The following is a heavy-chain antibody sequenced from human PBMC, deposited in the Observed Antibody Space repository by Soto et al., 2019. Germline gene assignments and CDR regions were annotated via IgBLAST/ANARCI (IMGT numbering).Heavy chain of an antibody. J-gene: IGHJ4*02. D-gene: IGHD4-17*01. CDR1: GFTFSSYA. V-gene: IGHV3-23*01. CDR2: ISGSGGST. Sequence: GGSLRLSCAASGFTFSSYAMSWVRQAPGKGLEWVSAISGSGGSTYYADSVKGRFTISRDNSKNTLYLQMNSLRAEDAAVYYCASVPYGDYVDYWGQGTLVTVSS. CDR3: ASVPYGDYVDY.